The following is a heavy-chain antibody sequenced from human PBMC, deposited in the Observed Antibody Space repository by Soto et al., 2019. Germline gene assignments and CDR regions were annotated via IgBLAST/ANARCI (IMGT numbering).Heavy chain of an antibody. CDR1: GFTVSSNY. CDR3: ARSITSSSWYYFDY. J-gene: IGHJ4*02. Sequence: PGGSLRLSCAASGFTVSSNYMSWVRQAPGKGLEWVSVIYSGGSTYYADSVKGRFTISRDNSKNTLYLQMNSLRAEDTAVYYCARSITSSSWYYFDYWGQGTLVTVSS. CDR2: IYSGGST. V-gene: IGHV3-66*01. D-gene: IGHD6-13*01.